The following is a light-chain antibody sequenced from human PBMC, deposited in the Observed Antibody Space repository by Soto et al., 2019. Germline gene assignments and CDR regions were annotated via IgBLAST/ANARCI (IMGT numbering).Light chain of an antibody. V-gene: IGKV3-15*01. CDR2: GAS. Sequence: EIVMTQSPATLSVSPGERATLSCRASQSVSSNLAWYQQKPGQAPRLLIYGASTRATGIPARFSGSGSGTEVTLTISSLQSEDFAVYYCQQYNNWPRTFGQGTKVESK. CDR1: QSVSSN. J-gene: IGKJ1*01. CDR3: QQYNNWPRT.